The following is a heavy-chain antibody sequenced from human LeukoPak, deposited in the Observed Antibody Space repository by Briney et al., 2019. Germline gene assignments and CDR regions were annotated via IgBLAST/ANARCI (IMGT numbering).Heavy chain of an antibody. Sequence: SETVSLTCTVSGGSISSYYWSWIRQPPGKGLEWIGYIYYTGSTNYNPSLKSRVTISVDTSKNQFSLKLNSVTAADTAVYYCARAKSIFGVVSTFDYWGQGTLVIVSS. CDR2: IYYTGST. CDR1: GGSISSYY. D-gene: IGHD3-3*01. CDR3: ARAKSIFGVVSTFDY. V-gene: IGHV4-59*01. J-gene: IGHJ4*02.